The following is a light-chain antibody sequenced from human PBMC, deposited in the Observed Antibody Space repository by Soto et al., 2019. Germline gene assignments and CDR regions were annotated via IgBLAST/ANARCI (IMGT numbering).Light chain of an antibody. CDR1: ESIARH. J-gene: IGKJ5*01. V-gene: IGKV1-39*01. Sequence: DIQMTQSPSSLSASVGDRVTITCRASESIARHLNWYQQKTGKAPKLLIYAASSLQNGVPSRFRGGGSGTDFTLTISNLQPEDFATYYCQQTYTALSITFGQGTRLEIK. CDR2: AAS. CDR3: QQTYTALSIT.